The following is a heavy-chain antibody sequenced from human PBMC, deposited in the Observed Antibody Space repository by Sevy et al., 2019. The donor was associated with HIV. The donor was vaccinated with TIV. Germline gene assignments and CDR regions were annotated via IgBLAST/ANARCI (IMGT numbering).Heavy chain of an antibody. V-gene: IGHV1-2*06. Sequence: ASVKVSCKASGYTFTGYYMHWVRQAPGQGLEWMGRINPNSGGTNYAQKFQGRVTMTRDTSISTAYMELSRLRSDDTAVYYCARESRGYYYGMDVWGQGTTVTVS. CDR1: GYTFTGYY. D-gene: IGHD3-10*01. CDR2: INPNSGGT. CDR3: ARESRGYYYGMDV. J-gene: IGHJ6*02.